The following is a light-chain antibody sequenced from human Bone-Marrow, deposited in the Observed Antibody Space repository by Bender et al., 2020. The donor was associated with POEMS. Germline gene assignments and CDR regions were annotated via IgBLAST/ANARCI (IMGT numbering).Light chain of an antibody. CDR3: GTWDSSLGTSWL. CDR1: SSNIGNNY. V-gene: IGLV1-51*02. J-gene: IGLJ2*01. Sequence: QSVLTQPPSVSAAPGQKVIISCSGRSSNIGNNYVSWYQQLPGTAPKLLIYENNKRPSGIPDRFSGSKSGTSAALGITGLQTGDEADYYCGTWDSSLGTSWLFGGGTKLTVL. CDR2: ENN.